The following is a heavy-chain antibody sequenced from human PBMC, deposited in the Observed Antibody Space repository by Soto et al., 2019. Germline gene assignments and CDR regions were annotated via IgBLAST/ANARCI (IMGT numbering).Heavy chain of an antibody. D-gene: IGHD2-21*01. Sequence: GGSLRLSCAVSGFTFRNAWMSWVRQAPGKGLEWVGRIKRETDGGTTDYAAPVKGRFTISRDDSKNTLYLQMNSLKTDDTAVYFCTSRRDWTAVDPLDYWGLGTLVTVSS. CDR3: TSRRDWTAVDPLDY. J-gene: IGHJ4*02. CDR1: GFTFRNAW. V-gene: IGHV3-15*01. CDR2: IKRETDGGTT.